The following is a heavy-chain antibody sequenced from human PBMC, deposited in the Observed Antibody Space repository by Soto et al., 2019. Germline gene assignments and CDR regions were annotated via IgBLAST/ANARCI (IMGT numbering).Heavy chain of an antibody. CDR1: GGTFSSYA. CDR2: IIPIFGTA. J-gene: IGHJ6*02. CDR3: ARGKPTGTTMYYCDGMDV. Sequence: QVQLVQSGAEVKKPGSSVKVSCKASGGTFSSYAISWVRQAPGQGLEWMGGIIPIFGTANYAQKFQGRVTITADESTSTAYMELSSLRSEDTAVYYCARGKPTGTTMYYCDGMDVWCQGTTDTVSS. V-gene: IGHV1-69*01. D-gene: IGHD1-7*01.